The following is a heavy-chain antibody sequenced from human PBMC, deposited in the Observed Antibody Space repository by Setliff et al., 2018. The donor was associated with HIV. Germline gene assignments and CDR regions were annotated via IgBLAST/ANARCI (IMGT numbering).Heavy chain of an antibody. CDR3: AHSPEFYSSIV. Sequence: TLSLTCTVSGAPLSSYYLNWIRQPPGKGLEWLALTYWDDDKRYSPSLKSRLTITKDTSKNQVVLTMTNMDPVDTATYYCAHSPEFYSSIVWGQGTLVTVSS. V-gene: IGHV2-5*08. J-gene: IGHJ4*02. D-gene: IGHD2-15*01. CDR2: TYWDDDK. CDR1: GAPLSSYYLN.